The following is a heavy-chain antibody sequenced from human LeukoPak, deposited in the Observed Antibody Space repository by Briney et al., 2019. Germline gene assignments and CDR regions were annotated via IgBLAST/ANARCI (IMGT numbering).Heavy chain of an antibody. D-gene: IGHD1-26*01. CDR1: GFTFSSYS. Sequence: GGSLRLSCAASGFTFSSYSMNWVRQAPGKGLEWVSYISSSSSTIYYADSVKGRFTISRDNAKNSLYLQMNSLGAEDTAVYYCARDDRVGATDYWGQGTLVTVSS. J-gene: IGHJ4*02. CDR3: ARDDRVGATDY. V-gene: IGHV3-48*04. CDR2: ISSSSSTI.